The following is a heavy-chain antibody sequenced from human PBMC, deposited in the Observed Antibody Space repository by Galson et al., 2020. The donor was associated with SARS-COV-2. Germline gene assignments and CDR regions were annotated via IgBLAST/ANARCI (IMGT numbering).Heavy chain of an antibody. J-gene: IGHJ6*03. D-gene: IGHD3-3*01. CDR1: GGSISSGGYY. V-gene: IGHV4-31*03. CDR2: TYYSGST. Sequence: SETLSLTCTVSGGSISSGGYYWSWIRQHPGKGLEWIGYTYYSGSTYYNPSLKSRVTISVDTSKNQFSLTLSSVTAADTAVYYCARSGLEWLLSTDYYDYYVDVWGKRTTVTVSS. CDR3: ARSGLEWLLSTDYYDYYVDV.